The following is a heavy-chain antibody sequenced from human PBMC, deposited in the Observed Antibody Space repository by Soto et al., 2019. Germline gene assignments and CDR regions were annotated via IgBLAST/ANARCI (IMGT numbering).Heavy chain of an antibody. CDR1: GGSISSYY. Sequence: SETLSLTCTVSGGSISSYYWSWIRQPPGKGLEWIGYIYYSGSTNYNPSLKSRVTISVDTSKNQFSLKLSSVTAADTAVYYCARSYCYWNDNYFFDYWGQGTLVTVSS. CDR3: ARSYCYWNDNYFFDY. V-gene: IGHV4-59*08. D-gene: IGHD1-1*01. CDR2: IYYSGST. J-gene: IGHJ4*02.